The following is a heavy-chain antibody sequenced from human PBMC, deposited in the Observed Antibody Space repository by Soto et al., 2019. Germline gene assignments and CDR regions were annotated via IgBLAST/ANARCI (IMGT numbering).Heavy chain of an antibody. D-gene: IGHD3-3*01. CDR2: MNGNGGKT. J-gene: IGHJ4*02. CDR1: GFTFSTYA. V-gene: IGHV3-23*01. CDR3: AKEDVSSSYVDN. Sequence: EVQLLESGGGLVQPGGSRRLSCAASGFTFSTYAMSWVRQAPGKGLEWVSAMNGNGGKTFYADSVKGRFTISRDNSKNTLYQQMNSLRAEDTAVYYRAKEDVSSSYVDNWGQGTLVTVSS.